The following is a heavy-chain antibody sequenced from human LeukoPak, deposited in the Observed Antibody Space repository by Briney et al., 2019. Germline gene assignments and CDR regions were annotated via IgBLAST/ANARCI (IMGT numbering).Heavy chain of an antibody. D-gene: IGHD3-10*01. CDR1: GGTFSSYA. V-gene: IGHV1-69*13. CDR2: IIPIFGTA. Sequence: ASVKVSCKASGGTFSSYAISWVRQAPGQGLEWMGGIIPIFGTANYAQKFQGRVTITADESTSTAYMELSSLRSEDTAVYYCARDTYYYGSGSYYFDYWGQGTLVTVSS. J-gene: IGHJ4*02. CDR3: ARDTYYYGSGSYYFDY.